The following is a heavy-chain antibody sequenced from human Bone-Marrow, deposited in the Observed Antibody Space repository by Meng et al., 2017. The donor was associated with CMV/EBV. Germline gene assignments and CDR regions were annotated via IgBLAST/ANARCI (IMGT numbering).Heavy chain of an antibody. D-gene: IGHD2-2*01. V-gene: IGHV4-59*01. Sequence: SETLSLTCAVYGGSFSGYYWSWIRQPPGKGLEWIGYVYHTGSTNYNPSLKRRLIISIDTSKSQFSLKLSSVTAADTAVHYCARDIPATRYGMDVWGQGTTVTVSS. CDR1: GGSFSGYY. J-gene: IGHJ6*02. CDR3: ARDIPATRYGMDV. CDR2: VYHTGST.